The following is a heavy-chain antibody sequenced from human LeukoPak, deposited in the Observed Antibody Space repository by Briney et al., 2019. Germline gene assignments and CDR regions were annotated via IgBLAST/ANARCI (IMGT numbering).Heavy chain of an antibody. D-gene: IGHD4-17*01. Sequence: PSQTLSLTCADSGGSISSGGYSWSCIRQPPGKGLEWIGYIYHSGSTYYNPSLKSRVTISVDRPKTQFSRKLSSVTVADTAVYYCARDPYGARGYFDYWGQGTLVTVSS. J-gene: IGHJ4*02. V-gene: IGHV4-30-2*01. CDR2: IYHSGST. CDR3: ARDPYGARGYFDY. CDR1: GGSISSGGYS.